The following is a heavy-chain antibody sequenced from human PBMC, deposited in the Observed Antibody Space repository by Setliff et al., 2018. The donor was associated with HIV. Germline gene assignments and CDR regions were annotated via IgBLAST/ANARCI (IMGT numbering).Heavy chain of an antibody. J-gene: IGHJ6*02. D-gene: IGHD3-16*01. CDR1: GGTLSSYA. CDR2: INPNSGGT. Sequence: ASVKVSCKASGGTLSSYAISWVRQAPGQGLEWMGRINPNSGGTNHAQKFQGRVTMTRDTSSSTVYMELRSLRSEDTAVYYCARGSDSGSYSYYYGMDVWGQGTTVTVS. V-gene: IGHV1-2*06. CDR3: ARGSDSGSYSYYYGMDV.